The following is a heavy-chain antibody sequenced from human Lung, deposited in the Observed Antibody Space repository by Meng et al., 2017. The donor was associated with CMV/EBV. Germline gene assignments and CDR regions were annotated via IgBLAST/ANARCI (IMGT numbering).Heavy chain of an antibody. CDR3: ARLTGTVYVHWFDS. Sequence: SCAVYGGSFSGSYWHWIRQPPGMGLEWIGEIDVTGRTKYSPSLNSRVTILLDTSKKQFSLELSSVTAADTAVYYCARLTGTVYVHWFDSWAQGSXVTVSS. D-gene: IGHD1-7*01. CDR2: IDVTGRT. V-gene: IGHV4-34*01. J-gene: IGHJ5*01. CDR1: GGSFSGSY.